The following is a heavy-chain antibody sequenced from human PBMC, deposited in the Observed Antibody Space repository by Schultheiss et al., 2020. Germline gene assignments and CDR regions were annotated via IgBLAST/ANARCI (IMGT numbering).Heavy chain of an antibody. CDR3: ARDSAGMDIWFDP. J-gene: IGHJ5*02. CDR1: GGTFSSYA. V-gene: IGHV1-69*04. Sequence: SVKVSCKASGGTFSSYAISWVRQAPGQGLEWMGRIIPIFGIANYAQKFQGRVTITADKSTSTAYMELSSLRSEDTAVYYCARDSAGMDIWFDPWGQGTLVTVSS. D-gene: IGHD2-2*03. CDR2: IIPIFGIA.